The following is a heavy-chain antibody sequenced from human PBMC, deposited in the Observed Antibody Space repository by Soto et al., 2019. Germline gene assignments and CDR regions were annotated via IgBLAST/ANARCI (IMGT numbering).Heavy chain of an antibody. CDR2: IKQDGNEK. CDR1: GFTFSSYW. D-gene: IGHD6-19*01. Sequence: PGGSLRLSCAASGFTFSSYWMNWVRQAPGKGLEWVANIKQDGNEKYYVDSVKGRFIISRDNAKNSLYLQMNSLRAEDSAVYYCARETYITGWYWVDYWGRGTQVTVSS. J-gene: IGHJ4*02. CDR3: ARETYITGWYWVDY. V-gene: IGHV3-7*03.